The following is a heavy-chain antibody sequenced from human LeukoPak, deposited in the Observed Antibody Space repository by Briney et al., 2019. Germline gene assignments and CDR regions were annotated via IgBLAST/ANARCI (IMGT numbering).Heavy chain of an antibody. CDR3: AKDLYSGSYYVATDY. D-gene: IGHD1-26*01. Sequence: LTGGSLRLSCAASGFSVSSNHMSWVRQAPGKGLEWVSVIYSGGSTYYADSVKGRFTISRDNSKNTLYLQMNSLRAEDTAVYYCAKDLYSGSYYVATDYWGQGTLVTVSS. CDR1: GFSVSSNH. J-gene: IGHJ4*02. V-gene: IGHV3-53*05. CDR2: IYSGGST.